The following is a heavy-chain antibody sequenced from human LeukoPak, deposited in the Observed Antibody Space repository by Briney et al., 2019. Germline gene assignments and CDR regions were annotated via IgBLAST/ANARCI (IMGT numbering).Heavy chain of an antibody. CDR3: ARADTAMVKQPNWFDP. CDR2: IIPIFGTA. V-gene: IGHV1-69*13. D-gene: IGHD5-18*01. Sequence: ASVKVSCKASGGTFSSYAISWVRQAPGQGLEWMGGIIPIFGTANYAQKFQGRVTITADESTSTAYMELSSLRSEDTAVYYCARADTAMVKQPNWFDPWGQGTLVTVSS. CDR1: GGTFSSYA. J-gene: IGHJ5*02.